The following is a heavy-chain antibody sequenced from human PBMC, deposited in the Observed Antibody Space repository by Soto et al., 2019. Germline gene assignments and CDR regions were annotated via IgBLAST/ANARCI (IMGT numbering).Heavy chain of an antibody. CDR1: GFTFSSYW. CDR3: ARIASSGRGWDV. V-gene: IGHV3-7*01. D-gene: IGHD3-3*02. J-gene: IGHJ6*02. CDR2: IKQDGSEE. Sequence: EVQLVESGGGLVQPGGSLRLSCVDSGFTFSSYWMSWVRQAPVKGLEWVGNIKQDGSEENYVDSVKGRFTISRDNAKDPMQLQMNSLRAGDTAVYYCARIASSGRGWDVWGQGTTVVVSS.